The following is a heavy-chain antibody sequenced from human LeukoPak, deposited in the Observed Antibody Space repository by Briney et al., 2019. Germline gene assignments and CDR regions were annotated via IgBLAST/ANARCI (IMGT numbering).Heavy chain of an antibody. CDR2: INHSGST. J-gene: IGHJ4*02. CDR1: GGSFSGYY. D-gene: IGHD3-10*01. CDR3: ARRRSLWFGELTGKYYFDY. V-gene: IGHV4-34*01. Sequence: PSETLSLTCAVYGGSFSGYYWSWIRQPPGKGLEWIGEINHSGSTNYNPSLKSRVTISVDTSKNQFSLKLSSVTAADTAVYYCARRRSLWFGELTGKYYFDYWGQGTLVTVSS.